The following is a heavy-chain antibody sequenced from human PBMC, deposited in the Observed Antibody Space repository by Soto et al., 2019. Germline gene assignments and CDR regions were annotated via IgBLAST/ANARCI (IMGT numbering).Heavy chain of an antibody. V-gene: IGHV4-30-2*06. CDR3: ARGGGYDSFDY. D-gene: IGHD5-12*01. CDR1: GASISYGGFS. Sequence: KTSETLSLTCTVSGASISYGGFSWSWIRQSPGKGLEWIGYISHLESTYFHPSFESRLTMSIDRTRNQFSLKLSSVTAADMAVYYCARGGGYDSFDYWGQGVLVTVSS. J-gene: IGHJ4*02. CDR2: ISHLEST.